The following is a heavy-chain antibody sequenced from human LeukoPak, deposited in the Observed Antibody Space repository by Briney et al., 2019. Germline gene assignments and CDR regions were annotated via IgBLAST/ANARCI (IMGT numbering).Heavy chain of an antibody. Sequence: GGSLRLSCAASGFIFSSYGMHWVRQAPGRGLVWVSRINSDGSSTSYADSVKGRFTISRDNAKNTLYLQMNSLRAEDTAVYYCARVGYSSSWYSPYYFDYWGQGTLVTVSS. CDR2: INSDGSST. V-gene: IGHV3-74*01. J-gene: IGHJ4*02. CDR1: GFIFSSYG. CDR3: ARVGYSSSWYSPYYFDY. D-gene: IGHD6-13*01.